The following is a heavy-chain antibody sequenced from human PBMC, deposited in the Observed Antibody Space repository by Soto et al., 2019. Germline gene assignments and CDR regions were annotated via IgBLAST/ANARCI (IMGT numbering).Heavy chain of an antibody. D-gene: IGHD3-9*01. Sequence: GGSLRLSCAASGFTFSNAWMSWVRQAPGKGLEWVGRIKSKTDGGTTDYAAPVKGRFTISRDDSKNTLYLQMNSLKTEDTAVYYCTTQPYYDILTGYYGIDYWGQGTLVTVSS. CDR3: TTQPYYDILTGYYGIDY. J-gene: IGHJ4*02. CDR1: GFTFSNAW. V-gene: IGHV3-15*01. CDR2: IKSKTDGGTT.